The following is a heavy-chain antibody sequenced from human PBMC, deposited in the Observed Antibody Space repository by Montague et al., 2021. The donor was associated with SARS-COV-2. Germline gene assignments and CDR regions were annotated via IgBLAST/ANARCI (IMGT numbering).Heavy chain of an antibody. J-gene: IGHJ6*02. D-gene: IGHD4-17*01. V-gene: IGHV4-61*02. Sequence: TLSLTCTVSGGSIRSGSYYWSWIRQPAGKGLEWIGRIYSSGSTNYNPSLKSRVTMSVDTSKNQFSLKVSSVTAADTAVYYCARDHGDYSYYYGLDVWGQGTTGTVSS. CDR2: IYSSGST. CDR1: GGSIRSGSYY. CDR3: ARDHGDYSYYYGLDV.